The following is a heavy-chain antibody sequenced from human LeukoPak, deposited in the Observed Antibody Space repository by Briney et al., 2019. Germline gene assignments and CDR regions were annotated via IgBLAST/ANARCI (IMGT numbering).Heavy chain of an antibody. Sequence: GGSLRLSCAASGFTFSNAWMSWVRQAPGKGLEWVSAISPSGPDTYYADSVKGRFTISRDNSKNTLFLQMSSLRAEDSAVYYCAKRGGYETMAAFDYWGQGTLVTVSS. J-gene: IGHJ4*02. CDR3: AKRGGYETMAAFDY. V-gene: IGHV3-23*01. CDR2: ISPSGPDT. CDR1: GFTFSNAW. D-gene: IGHD3-10*01.